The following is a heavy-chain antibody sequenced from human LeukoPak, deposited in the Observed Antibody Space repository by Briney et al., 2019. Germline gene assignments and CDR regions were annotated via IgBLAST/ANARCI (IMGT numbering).Heavy chain of an antibody. CDR1: GYTFTGYY. CDR3: ARGGDYGSGSYTTNRFDP. CDR2: INPNSGGT. J-gene: IGHJ5*02. Sequence: ASVKVSCKASGYTFTGYYMHWVRQAPGQGLEWMGWINPNSGGTNYAQKFQGRVTMTRNTSISTAYMELSSLRSEDTAVYYCARGGDYGSGSYTTNRFDPWGQGTLVTVSS. V-gene: IGHV1-2*02. D-gene: IGHD3-10*01.